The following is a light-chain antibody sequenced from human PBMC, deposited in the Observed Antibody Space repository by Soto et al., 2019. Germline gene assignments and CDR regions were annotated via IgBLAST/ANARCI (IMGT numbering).Light chain of an antibody. V-gene: IGLV2-14*01. CDR1: SSDVGGYNY. CDR3: SSYTRSDNYD. J-gene: IGLJ1*01. CDR2: EVS. Sequence: QSVLTQPASVSRSPGQSITISCTGTSSDVGGYNYVSWYQQHPGKAPKVIIYEVSNRPSGVSNRFSGSKSGNTASLTISGLQAEDEADYYCSSYTRSDNYDFGTGTKVTVL.